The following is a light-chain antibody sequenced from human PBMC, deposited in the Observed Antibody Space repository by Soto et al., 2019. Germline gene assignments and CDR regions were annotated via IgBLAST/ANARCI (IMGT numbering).Light chain of an antibody. V-gene: IGKV3-20*01. CDR3: QQYGRSLWM. Sequence: EIVLTQSPGTLSLSPGERATLSCRASQTINSDYLAWYQQSSGQAPRLLIYGASSRATDIPDRFSGSGAGTDFTLTISRLEPEDFAVYYCQQYGRSLWMFGQGTKVDIK. J-gene: IGKJ1*01. CDR1: QTINSDY. CDR2: GAS.